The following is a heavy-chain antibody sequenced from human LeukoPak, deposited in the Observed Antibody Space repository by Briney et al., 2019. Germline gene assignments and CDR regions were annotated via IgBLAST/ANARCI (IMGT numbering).Heavy chain of an antibody. CDR3: ARHFALGYSSSWYYFDY. J-gene: IGHJ4*02. D-gene: IGHD6-13*01. CDR1: DGSISSYY. CDR2: IYFSGST. V-gene: IGHV4-59*08. Sequence: SETLSLTCTVSDGSISSYYWSWIRQPPGKGLEWIGYIYFSGSTNYNPSLKSRVTISVDTSKNQFSLKLSSVTAADTAVYYCARHFALGYSSSWYYFDYWGQGTLVTVSS.